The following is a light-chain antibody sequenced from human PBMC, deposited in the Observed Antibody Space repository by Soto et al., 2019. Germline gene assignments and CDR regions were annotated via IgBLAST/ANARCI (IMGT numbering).Light chain of an antibody. CDR3: QQYNISPST. J-gene: IGKJ2*02. Sequence: DIQMTQSPSTLSASVGDRVTITCRASQSFGSWLAWYQQKPGKAPKLLIYAVSSLENGVPGRFSGSGSGTEFTLTISSLQPDDYAPYYCQQYNISPSTFGQGTKVDIK. CDR1: QSFGSW. V-gene: IGKV1-5*01. CDR2: AVS.